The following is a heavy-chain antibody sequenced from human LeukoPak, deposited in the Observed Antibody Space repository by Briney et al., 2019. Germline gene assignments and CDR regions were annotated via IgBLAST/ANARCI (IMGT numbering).Heavy chain of an antibody. CDR1: GFTFSSYS. Sequence: GGSLRLSCAAPGFTFSSYSMNWVRQAPGEGLEWVSSISSSSSYIYYADSVKGRFTISRDNAKNSLYLQMNSLRAEDTAVYYCARIKDGSSGYYYWGQGTLVTVSS. J-gene: IGHJ4*02. CDR3: ARIKDGSSGYYY. CDR2: ISSSSSYI. V-gene: IGHV3-21*01. D-gene: IGHD3-22*01.